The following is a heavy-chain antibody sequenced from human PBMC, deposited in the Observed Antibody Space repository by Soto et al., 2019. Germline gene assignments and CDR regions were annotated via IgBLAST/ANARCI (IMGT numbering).Heavy chain of an antibody. V-gene: IGHV1-3*01. CDR3: ARDGLVGLFDS. Sequence: ASVNLSCKSSGYSFASYAIHWVRQAPGQRLEWMGWSNAGNGNTKYAVEFQDRVTFTRDTSASTAYMQLNRLRSEDTAMYFCARDGLVGLFDSRGQGTPVIVSA. CDR2: SNAGNGNT. J-gene: IGHJ4*02. D-gene: IGHD6-19*01. CDR1: GYSFASYA.